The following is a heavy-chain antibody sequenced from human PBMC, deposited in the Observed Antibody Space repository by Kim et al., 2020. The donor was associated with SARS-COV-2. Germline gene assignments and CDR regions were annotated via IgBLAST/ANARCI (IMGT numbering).Heavy chain of an antibody. CDR2: IYTSGST. Sequence: SETLSLTCTVSGGSISSYYWSWIRQPAGKGLEWIGRIYTSGSTNYNPSLKSRVTMSVDTSKNQFSLKLSSVTAADTAVYYCARGLSFGVVRSYYYMDVWGKGTTVTVSS. CDR3: ARGLSFGVVRSYYYMDV. CDR1: GGSISSYY. V-gene: IGHV4-4*07. J-gene: IGHJ6*03. D-gene: IGHD3-3*01.